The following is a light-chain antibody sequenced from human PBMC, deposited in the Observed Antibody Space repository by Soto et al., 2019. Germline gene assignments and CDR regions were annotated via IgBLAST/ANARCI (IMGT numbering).Light chain of an antibody. CDR1: QSISSY. V-gene: IGKV1-39*01. Sequence: DIQMTQSPSSLSASVGDRVTITSRASQSISSYLNWYQQTPGKAPKLLIYAASSLQSGVPSRFSGRGSGTDFTLTISSLQPEDFETYYCQQSYSNTWTFGQGTKVDIK. J-gene: IGKJ1*01. CDR2: AAS. CDR3: QQSYSNTWT.